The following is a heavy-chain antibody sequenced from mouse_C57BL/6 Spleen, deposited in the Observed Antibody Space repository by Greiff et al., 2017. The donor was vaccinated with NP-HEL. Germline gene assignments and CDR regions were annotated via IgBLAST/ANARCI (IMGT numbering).Heavy chain of an antibody. CDR2: ISSGSSTI. CDR3: AREGYSNPFAY. D-gene: IGHD2-5*01. Sequence: EVQLVESGGGLVKPGGSLKLSCAASGFTFSDYGMHWVRQAPEKGLEWVAYISSGSSTIYYVDTVKGRFTISRDNAKNTLFLQMTSLRSEYTAMYYCAREGYSNPFAYWGQGTLVTVSA. V-gene: IGHV5-17*01. CDR1: GFTFSDYG. J-gene: IGHJ3*01.